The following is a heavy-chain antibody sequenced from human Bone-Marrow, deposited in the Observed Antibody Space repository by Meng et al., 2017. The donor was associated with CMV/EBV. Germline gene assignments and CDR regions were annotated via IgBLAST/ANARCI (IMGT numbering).Heavy chain of an antibody. CDR2: ISYDGTNT. V-gene: IGHV3-30*04. CDR3: ARAQSIGAALDY. D-gene: IGHD6-6*01. CDR1: GFTIYSYA. Sequence: GGSLRLSCEVSGFTIYSYAMHWVRQAPGRGLEWLAVISYDGTNTHSADSAKGRFTFSRDNSKSTLYMQMNSLRPDDTAVYYCARAQSIGAALDYWGQGTLVTVSS. J-gene: IGHJ4*02.